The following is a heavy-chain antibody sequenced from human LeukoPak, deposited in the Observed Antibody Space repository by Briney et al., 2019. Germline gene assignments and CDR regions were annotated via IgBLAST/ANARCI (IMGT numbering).Heavy chain of an antibody. V-gene: IGHV3-30*02. Sequence: GGSLRLSCAASGFTFSSYGMHWVRQAPGKGLEWMASIRYDGSNKYYADSVKGRFTISRDNSKNTLYLQMNSLRAEDTAAYYCAKSSRGATTFFDYWGQGTLVTVSS. CDR3: AKSSRGATTFFDY. CDR2: IRYDGSNK. CDR1: GFTFSSYG. J-gene: IGHJ4*02. D-gene: IGHD1-26*01.